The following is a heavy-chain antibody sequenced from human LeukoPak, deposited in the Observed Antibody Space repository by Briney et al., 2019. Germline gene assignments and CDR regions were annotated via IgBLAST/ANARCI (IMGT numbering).Heavy chain of an antibody. D-gene: IGHD3-10*01. V-gene: IGHV1-8*01. Sequence: GASVKVSCKASGYTFTSYDINWVRRATGQGLEWMGWMNPNSGNTGYAQKFQGRVTMTRNTSISTAYMELSSLRSEDTAVYYCARVLGYYGSGSYADGMDVWGQGTTVTVSS. CDR1: GYTFTSYD. J-gene: IGHJ6*02. CDR3: ARVLGYYGSGSYADGMDV. CDR2: MNPNSGNT.